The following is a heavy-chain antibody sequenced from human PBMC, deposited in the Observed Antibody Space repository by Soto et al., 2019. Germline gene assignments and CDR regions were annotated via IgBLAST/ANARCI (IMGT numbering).Heavy chain of an antibody. J-gene: IGHJ4*02. V-gene: IGHV3-48*02. D-gene: IGHD3-10*01. CDR3: VGEISLSAGSYFDY. Sequence: ETLRLSCTASGFTFNTYNMNWVRQAPGKRLEWVSYISSSSYTIKYGDSVEGRFTVSRDNGRKLLYLQMNSLRDEDTAVYFCVGEISLSAGSYFDYWGQGTLVTVSS. CDR2: ISSSSYTI. CDR1: GFTFNTYN.